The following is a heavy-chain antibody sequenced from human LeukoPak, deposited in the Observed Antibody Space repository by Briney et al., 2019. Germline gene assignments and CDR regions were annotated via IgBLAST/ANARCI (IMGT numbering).Heavy chain of an antibody. Sequence: GASVKVSCKASGYTFTGYYMHWVRQAPGQGLEWMGWINPNSGGTSYAQKFQGRVTMTRDTSISTAYMELSRLRSDDTAVYYCARDNYCDSSGYNYWGQGTLVTVSS. J-gene: IGHJ4*02. CDR2: INPNSGGT. CDR3: ARDNYCDSSGYNY. CDR1: GYTFTGYY. V-gene: IGHV1-2*02. D-gene: IGHD3-22*01.